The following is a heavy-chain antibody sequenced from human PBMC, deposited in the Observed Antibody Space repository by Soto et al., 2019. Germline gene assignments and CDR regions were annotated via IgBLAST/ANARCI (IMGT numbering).Heavy chain of an antibody. CDR2: IYYSGST. D-gene: IGHD7-27*01. J-gene: IGHJ4*02. V-gene: IGHV4-59*08. Sequence: QVQLQESGPGLVKPSETLSLTCTVSNDSISTYYWTWIRQPPGKGLEWIGFIYYSGSTNYNPSLQSRATLSVATAQTQFSLQMTSVTAAATAVYYCARPGRDWGALHYWGQGTLVTVSS. CDR1: NDSISTYY. CDR3: ARPGRDWGALHY.